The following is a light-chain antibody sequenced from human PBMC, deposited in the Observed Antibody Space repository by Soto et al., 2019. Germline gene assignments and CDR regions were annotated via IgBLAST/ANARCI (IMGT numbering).Light chain of an antibody. CDR2: EVS. J-gene: IGLJ1*01. Sequence: QSVLTQPASVSGSPGQSITISCTGTSSDVGGYNYVSWYQQHPGKAPKLMIYEVSNRPSGVSNRFSGSKSGSTASLTISGLQAEDEADYYCSSYTSSSTGVFGTGTKLTVL. CDR3: SSYTSSSTGV. V-gene: IGLV2-14*01. CDR1: SSDVGGYNY.